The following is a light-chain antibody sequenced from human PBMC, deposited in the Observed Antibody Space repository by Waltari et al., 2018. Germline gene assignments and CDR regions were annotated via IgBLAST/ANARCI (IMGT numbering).Light chain of an antibody. CDR2: GTS. J-gene: IGKJ4*01. CDR1: ECIGGA. CDR3: QQTYSVPLT. V-gene: IGKV1-39*01. Sequence: DIQMTQSPSSLSAYVGDRVTITCRASECIGGALNWYQLKPGNAPTLLISGTSTLQSGVPARFSGSGSGTDFTLTISSLQSEDFATYYCQQTYSVPLTFGGGSKLEIK.